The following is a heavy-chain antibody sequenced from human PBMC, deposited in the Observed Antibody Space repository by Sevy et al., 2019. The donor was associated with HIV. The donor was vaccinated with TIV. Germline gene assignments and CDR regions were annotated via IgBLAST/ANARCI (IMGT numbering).Heavy chain of an antibody. D-gene: IGHD3-22*01. V-gene: IGHV1-24*01. CDR3: ATTKDYYDSSGCPFDY. CDR2: FDPEDGET. Sequence: ASVKVSCKVSGYTLTQLSMHWVRQAPGKGLEWMGSFDPEDGETIYAQKLQGRVTMTEDISADIAYMELNSLRSEDTAVYYCATTKDYYDSSGCPFDYWGQGTPVTVSS. CDR1: GYTLTQLS. J-gene: IGHJ4*02.